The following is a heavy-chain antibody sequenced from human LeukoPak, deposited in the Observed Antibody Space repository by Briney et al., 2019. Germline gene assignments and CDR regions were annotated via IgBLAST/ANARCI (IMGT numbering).Heavy chain of an antibody. CDR3: ARVRDGYNDAYDI. D-gene: IGHD5-24*01. CDR2: VNPSGDST. V-gene: IGHV1-46*01. CDR1: GYTFSNYN. J-gene: IGHJ3*02. Sequence: ASVKLSCKASGYTFSNYNIHWVRQAPGQGLEWMGIVNPSGDSTNYAQNFQGRVTMTGDTSTSTVYMELSSLRSEDTAVYYCARVRDGYNDAYDIWGQGTMVTVPS.